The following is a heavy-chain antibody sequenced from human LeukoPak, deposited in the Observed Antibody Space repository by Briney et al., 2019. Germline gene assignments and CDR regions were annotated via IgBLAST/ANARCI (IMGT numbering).Heavy chain of an antibody. CDR1: GFTVSTNY. CDR3: ARRAGGYSHPYDY. V-gene: IGHV3-53*01. J-gene: IGHJ4*02. CDR2: IYSGGST. D-gene: IGHD4-23*01. Sequence: GGSLRLSCVVSGFTVSTNYMSWVRQAPGKGLEWVSLIYSGGSTYYAASVKGRFTISRDNSKNTLYLQMNSLRAEDTAVYYCARRAGGYSHPYDYWGQGTLVTVSS.